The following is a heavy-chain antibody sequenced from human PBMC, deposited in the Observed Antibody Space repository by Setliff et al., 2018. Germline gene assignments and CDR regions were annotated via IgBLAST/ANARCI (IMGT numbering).Heavy chain of an antibody. V-gene: IGHV4-38-2*01. Sequence: SETLSLTCAVSGFSISSGYYWGWIRQPPGKGLEWIVNIHHRGKAYYNPSLKSRVTISLDTSKNHVSLKLISGTAADTAVYYCARAHTWYWFDYWGQGTLVTVSS. CDR1: GFSISSGYY. CDR3: ARAHTWYWFDY. D-gene: IGHD2-8*02. J-gene: IGHJ4*02. CDR2: IHHRGKA.